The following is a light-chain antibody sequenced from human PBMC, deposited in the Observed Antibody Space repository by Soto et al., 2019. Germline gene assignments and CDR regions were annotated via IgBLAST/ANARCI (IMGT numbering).Light chain of an antibody. CDR2: GAS. CDR1: QSISTY. CDR3: QQSFITPPLT. V-gene: IGKV1-39*01. J-gene: IGKJ4*01. Sequence: DIPMTQSPSSLSASIGDRITITCRASQSISTYLNWYQQKPGKAPRPLIYGASTLQNGVPSRFSGSGSATDYTLTISSLQPEDFATYYCQQSFITPPLTFGGGTKVEMK.